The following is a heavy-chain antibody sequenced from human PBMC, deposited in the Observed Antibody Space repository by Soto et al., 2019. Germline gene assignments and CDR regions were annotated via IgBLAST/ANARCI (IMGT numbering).Heavy chain of an antibody. V-gene: IGHV1-18*01. Sequence: ASVKVSCKASGYTFTSYGISWVRQAPGQGLEWMGWISAYNGNTNYAQKLQGRVTMTTDRSTSTAYMELRSLRSDDTAVYYCARGPHSSGLVDAGGLDAFDIWGQGTMVTVSS. CDR2: ISAYNGNT. D-gene: IGHD6-19*01. CDR3: ARGPHSSGLVDAGGLDAFDI. CDR1: GYTFTSYG. J-gene: IGHJ3*02.